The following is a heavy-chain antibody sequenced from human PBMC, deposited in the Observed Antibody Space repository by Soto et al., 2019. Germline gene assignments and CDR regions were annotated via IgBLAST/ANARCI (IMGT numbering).Heavy chain of an antibody. CDR3: VRPDDNYNLLDN. CDR2: SSNSGSFT. D-gene: IGHD1-1*01. V-gene: IGHV3-11*06. J-gene: IGHJ4*02. Sequence: GGSLTLSCAASGFTFSDHYISWCRRAPGKGLEWIGCSSNSGSFTSYADSVKGRFSISRDNAKNHLYLQINTLTADDTAIYYCVRPDDNYNLLDNWGQGTLVTVSS. CDR1: GFTFSDHY.